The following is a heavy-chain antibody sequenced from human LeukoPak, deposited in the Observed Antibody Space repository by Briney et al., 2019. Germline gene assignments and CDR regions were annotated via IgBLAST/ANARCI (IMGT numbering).Heavy chain of an antibody. Sequence: VASVKVSCKASGYIFTGYYMHWVRQAPGQGLEWMGWINPNSGDTNYAQKLQGRVTMTTGTSTSTAYMELRSLRSDGTAVYYCARATYYYDSSGPVRAWFDPWGQGTLVTVSS. CDR1: GYIFTGYY. CDR2: INPNSGDT. D-gene: IGHD3-22*01. V-gene: IGHV1-2*02. J-gene: IGHJ5*02. CDR3: ARATYYYDSSGPVRAWFDP.